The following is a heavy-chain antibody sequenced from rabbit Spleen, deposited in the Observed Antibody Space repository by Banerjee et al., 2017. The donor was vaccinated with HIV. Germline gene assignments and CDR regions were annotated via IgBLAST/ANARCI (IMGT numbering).Heavy chain of an antibody. Sequence: QEELEESGGGLVKPGGTLTLTCKASGIDFNRYYYMCWVRQAPGKGLEWIGCIYTGDGSTYYASWAKGRFTISKTSSTTVTLQMTSLTAADTATYFCARDLVAVIGWNFNLWGPGTLVTVS. D-gene: IGHD1-1*01. CDR3: ARDLVAVIGWNFNL. V-gene: IGHV1S45*01. CDR1: GIDFNRYYY. CDR2: IYTGDGST. J-gene: IGHJ4*01.